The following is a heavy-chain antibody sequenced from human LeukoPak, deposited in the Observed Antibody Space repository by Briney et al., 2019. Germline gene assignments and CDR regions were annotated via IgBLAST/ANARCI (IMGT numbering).Heavy chain of an antibody. CDR2: IKQDGSEK. Sequence: GGSLRLSCAASGFTFSSYWMSWVRQAPGKGLEWVANIKQDGSEKYYVDSVKGRFTISGDNAKNSLYLQMNSLRAEDTAVYYCARDLWVRAYYYGMDVWGKGTTVTVSS. CDR1: GFTFSSYW. J-gene: IGHJ6*04. CDR3: ARDLWVRAYYYGMDV. D-gene: IGHD3-16*01. V-gene: IGHV3-7*03.